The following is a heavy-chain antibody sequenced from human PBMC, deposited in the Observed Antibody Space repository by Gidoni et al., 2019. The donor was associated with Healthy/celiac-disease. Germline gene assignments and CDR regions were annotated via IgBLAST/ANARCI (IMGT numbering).Heavy chain of an antibody. CDR2: ISGSGGST. CDR3: AKGGSGWYGGAEYFQH. Sequence: EVQLVESGGGLVQPGGSLRLSCAASGFTFSSYAMSWVRQAPGKGLEWVSAISGSGGSTYYADSVKGRFTISRDNSKNTLYLQMNSLRAEDTAVYYCAKGGSGWYGGAEYFQHWGQGTLVTVSS. J-gene: IGHJ1*01. V-gene: IGHV3-23*04. D-gene: IGHD6-19*01. CDR1: GFTFSSYA.